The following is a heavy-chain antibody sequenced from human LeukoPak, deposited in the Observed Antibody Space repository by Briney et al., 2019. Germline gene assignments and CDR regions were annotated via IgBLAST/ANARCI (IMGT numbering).Heavy chain of an antibody. CDR2: ISGSGGST. CDR1: GGTFSSYA. V-gene: IGHV3-23*01. J-gene: IGHJ4*02. CDR3: AKALYYFDY. Sequence: GASVTVSCTASGGTFSSYAMSWVRQAPGKGLEWVSAISGSGGSTYYAASVKGRFTISRDNSKNTLYLQMNSLRAEDTAVYYCAKALYYFDYWGQGTLVTVSS.